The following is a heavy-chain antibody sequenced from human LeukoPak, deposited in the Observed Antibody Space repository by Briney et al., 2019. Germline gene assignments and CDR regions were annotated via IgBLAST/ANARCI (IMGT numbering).Heavy chain of an antibody. CDR3: ARGRGYSSGWGHFYYSIDV. CDR2: VTDTGNR. CDR1: GGSFSGYY. J-gene: IGHJ6*03. V-gene: IGHV4-34*01. Sequence: SETLSLICAVYGGSFSGYYWTWIRQPPGKGLEWIGEVTDTGNRNYNPSLRSRVNILVDTAKNQFSLKVSSVTAADTSVFYCARGRGYSSGWGHFYYSIDVWGQGTTVTVSS. D-gene: IGHD6-19*01.